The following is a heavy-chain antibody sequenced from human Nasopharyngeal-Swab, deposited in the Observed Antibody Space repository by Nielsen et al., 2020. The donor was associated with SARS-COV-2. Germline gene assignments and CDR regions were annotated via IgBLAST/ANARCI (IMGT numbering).Heavy chain of an antibody. D-gene: IGHD4-17*01. Sequence: GGSLRLSCAVSGFTFSSFGMHWVRQAPGKGLEWVAFIAHDASNEYYGDSVKGRFSISRDSSKNTLYLQMDSLRGEDTAVYYCARDAPAHYGAFYWGRGTLVTVSS. J-gene: IGHJ4*02. V-gene: IGHV3-30*03. CDR2: IAHDASNE. CDR3: ARDAPAHYGAFY. CDR1: GFTFSSFG.